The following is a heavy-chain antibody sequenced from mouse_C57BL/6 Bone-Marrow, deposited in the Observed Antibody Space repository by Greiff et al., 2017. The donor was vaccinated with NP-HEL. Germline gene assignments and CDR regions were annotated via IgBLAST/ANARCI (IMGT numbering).Heavy chain of an antibody. J-gene: IGHJ4*01. D-gene: IGHD2-4*01. CDR1: GFTFSSYA. V-gene: IGHV5-4*01. CDR3: ARDGRLRRAMDY. CDR2: ISDGGSYT. Sequence: EVNLVESGGGLVKPGGSLKLSCAASGFTFSSYAMSWVRQTPEKRLEWVATISDGGSYTYYPDNVKGRFTISRDNAKNNLYLQMSHLKSEDTAMYYCARDGRLRRAMDYWGQGTSVTVSS.